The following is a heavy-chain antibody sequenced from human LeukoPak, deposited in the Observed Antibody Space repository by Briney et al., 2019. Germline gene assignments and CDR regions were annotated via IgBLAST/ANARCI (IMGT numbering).Heavy chain of an antibody. J-gene: IGHJ6*03. V-gene: IGHV3-48*01. CDR1: GFTFSSYS. Sequence: GSLRLSYAASGFTFSSYSMNWVRQAPGKGVEWVSYISSSSTIYYAYTVKGRFTISRDKARNTVYLQMNSLRAEDTAVYYCARDDHYYYYYMDVWGKGTTVTVSS. CDR3: ARDDHYYYYYMDV. CDR2: ISSSSTI.